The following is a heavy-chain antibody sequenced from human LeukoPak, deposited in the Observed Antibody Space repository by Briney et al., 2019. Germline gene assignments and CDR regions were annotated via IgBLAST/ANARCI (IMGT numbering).Heavy chain of an antibody. CDR2: ISGSGRST. CDR3: AKAGARGNVNWFDS. D-gene: IGHD1-1*01. J-gene: IGHJ5*01. Sequence: PGGSLRLSCAASGFSFTSYAMNWVRQAPGKGLEWVSAISGSGRSTYSADPVRGRFTTSRDNSKNILYLQMNNLRGEDTAVYYCAKAGARGNVNWFDSWGQGTLVTVSS. CDR1: GFSFTSYA. V-gene: IGHV3-23*01.